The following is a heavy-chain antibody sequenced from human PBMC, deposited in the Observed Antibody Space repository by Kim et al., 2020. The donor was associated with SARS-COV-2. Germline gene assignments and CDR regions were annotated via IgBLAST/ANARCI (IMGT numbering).Heavy chain of an antibody. CDR2: ISWNSGSI. Sequence: GGSLRLSCAASGFTFDDYAMHWVRQAPGKGLEWVAGISWNSGSIGYADSVKGRFTISRDNAKNSLYLQMNSPRAEDTALYYCGKDMGWGSEEGAFDYWG. CDR3: GKDMGWGSEEGAFDY. CDR1: GFTFDDYA. J-gene: IGHJ4*01. V-gene: IGHV3-9*01. D-gene: IGHD3-10*01.